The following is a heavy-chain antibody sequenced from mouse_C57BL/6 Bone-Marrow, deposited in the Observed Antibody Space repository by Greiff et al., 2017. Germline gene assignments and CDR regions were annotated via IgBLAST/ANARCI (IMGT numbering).Heavy chain of an antibody. V-gene: IGHV14-4*01. J-gene: IGHJ2*01. Sequence: VQLQQSGAELVRPGASVKLSCTASGFNIKDDYMHWVKQRPEQGLEWIGWIDPENGDTEYASKFQGKATIPADTASNPAYLQLSSLTSEDTAVYYCTPYELDGYWGQGTTLTVSS. CDR3: TPYELDGY. CDR1: GFNIKDDY. D-gene: IGHD2-3*01. CDR2: IDPENGDT.